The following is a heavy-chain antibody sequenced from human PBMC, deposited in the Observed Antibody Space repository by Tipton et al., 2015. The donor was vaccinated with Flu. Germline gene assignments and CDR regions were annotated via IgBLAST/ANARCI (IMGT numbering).Heavy chain of an antibody. V-gene: IGHV3-7*03. CDR3: AKVIPEIVAGLDY. D-gene: IGHD5-12*01. J-gene: IGHJ4*02. CDR2: IKQDGSEK. CDR1: GFTFSSYC. Sequence: VQLVQSGGGLVQPGGSLRLSCAASGFTFSSYCMSWVRQAPGKGLEWVANIKQDGSEKYYVDSVKGRFTISRDNAKNSLYLQMNSLRAEDAAIYYCAKVIPEIVAGLDYWGQGTPVTVSS.